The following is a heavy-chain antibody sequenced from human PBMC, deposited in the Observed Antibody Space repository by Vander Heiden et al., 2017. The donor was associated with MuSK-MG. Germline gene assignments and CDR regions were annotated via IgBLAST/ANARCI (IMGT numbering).Heavy chain of an antibody. V-gene: IGHV1-3*01. CDR1: GYTFTSYT. J-gene: IGHJ5*02. CDR3: ARDDDILTGYTNCFDP. D-gene: IGHD3-9*01. CDR2: INAGNGNT. Sequence: QVQLVQSGAEVKKPGASVKVSCKASGYTFTSYTLHWVRQAPGQRLEWMGWINAGNGNTKYSQKFQGRVTITRDTSASTAYMELSSLRSEDTAVYYCARDDDILTGYTNCFDPWGQGTLVTVSS.